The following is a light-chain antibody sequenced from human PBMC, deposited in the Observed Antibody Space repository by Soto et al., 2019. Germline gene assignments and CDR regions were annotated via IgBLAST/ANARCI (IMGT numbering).Light chain of an antibody. CDR1: NNDVGAYTY. J-gene: IGLJ2*01. CDR3: SSYRTGSRV. Sequence: QSALTQPASVSGSPGQSITISCTGTNNDVGAYTYVSWYQQHPGKAPRLIIYEVSERPSGVSNRFSGSKSGNTASLVISGLQDEDAADYYCSSYRTGSRVFGGGTKLTVL. CDR2: EVS. V-gene: IGLV2-14*01.